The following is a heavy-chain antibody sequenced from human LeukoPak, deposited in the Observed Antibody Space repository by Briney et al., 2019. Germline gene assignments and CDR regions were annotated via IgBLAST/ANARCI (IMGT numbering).Heavy chain of an antibody. CDR1: GGTFSSYA. CDR2: IIPIFGTA. CDR3: ARAYYDSSGYPYYYYMDV. J-gene: IGHJ6*03. D-gene: IGHD3-22*01. Sequence: ALVKVSCKASGGTFSSYAISWVRQAPGQGLEWMGGIIPIFGTANYAQKFQGRVTITTDESTSTAYMELSSLRSEDTAVYYCARAYYDSSGYPYYYYMDVWGKGTTVTVSS. V-gene: IGHV1-69*05.